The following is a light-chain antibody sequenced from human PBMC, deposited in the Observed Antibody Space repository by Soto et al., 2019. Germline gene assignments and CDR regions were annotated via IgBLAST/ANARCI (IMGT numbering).Light chain of an antibody. CDR2: RNN. CDR1: RSNIGNTS. CDR3: AAWDDSLSVL. J-gene: IGLJ2*01. Sequence: QSVLTQPPSSCGAPGQRVTSPCSGSRSNIGNTSVYCYQQLPGTAPKLHIYRNNERPSGVPDRFSGSKSGTSASLAISGLRSEGEADYYCAAWDDSLSVLFGGGTKHTVL. V-gene: IGLV1-47*01.